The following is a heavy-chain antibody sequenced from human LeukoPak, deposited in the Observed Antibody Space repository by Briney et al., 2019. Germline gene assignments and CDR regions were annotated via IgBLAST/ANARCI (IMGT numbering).Heavy chain of an antibody. V-gene: IGHV1-2*02. Sequence: ASVKVSCKASGYTFTGYYMHWVRQAPGQGLEWMGWINRNSGGTNYAQKFQGRVTMTRDTSISTAYMELSRLRSDDTAVYYCAAPHYDILTGYYPGAFDIWGQGTMVTVSS. CDR1: GYTFTGYY. CDR2: INRNSGGT. D-gene: IGHD3-9*01. CDR3: AAPHYDILTGYYPGAFDI. J-gene: IGHJ3*02.